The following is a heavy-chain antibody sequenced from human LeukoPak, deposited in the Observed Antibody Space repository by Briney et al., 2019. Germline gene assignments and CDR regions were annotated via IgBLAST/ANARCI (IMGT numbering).Heavy chain of an antibody. CDR2: INHGGST. CDR3: ARRGFDP. Sequence: SETLSLTCAVYGGSFSGYYWSWIRQPPGKGLEWIGEINHGGSTNYNPSLKSRVTILVDTSKNQFSLKLSSVTAADTAVYYCARRGFDPWGQGTLVTVSS. CDR1: GGSFSGYY. V-gene: IGHV4-34*01. J-gene: IGHJ5*02.